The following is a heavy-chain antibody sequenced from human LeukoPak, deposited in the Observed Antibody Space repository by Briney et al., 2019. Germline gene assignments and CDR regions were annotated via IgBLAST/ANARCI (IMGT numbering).Heavy chain of an antibody. CDR3: ARVPEPSYSSGWFDP. V-gene: IGHV1-18*01. CDR2: ISAYNGNT. J-gene: IGHJ5*02. Sequence: GASVKVSCKASGYTFTSYGISWVRQAPGQGLEWMGWISAYNGNTNYAQKLQGRVTMTTDTSTSTAYMELRSLRSDDTAVYYCARVPEPSYSSGWFDPWGQGTLVTVSS. D-gene: IGHD6-19*01. CDR1: GYTFTSYG.